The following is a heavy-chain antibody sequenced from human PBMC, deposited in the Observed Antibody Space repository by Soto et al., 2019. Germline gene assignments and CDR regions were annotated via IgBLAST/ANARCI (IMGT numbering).Heavy chain of an antibody. D-gene: IGHD2-2*01. CDR1: GGSISSSSYY. CDR2: IYYSGST. V-gene: IGHV4-39*01. J-gene: IGHJ4*02. Sequence: SETLSLTCTVSGGSISSSSYYWGWIRQPPGKGLEWIGSIYYSGSTYYNPSLKSRVTISVDTSKNQFSLKLSSVTAADTAVYYCARHGEVVVPAAFFDYWGQGTLVTVSS. CDR3: ARHGEVVVPAAFFDY.